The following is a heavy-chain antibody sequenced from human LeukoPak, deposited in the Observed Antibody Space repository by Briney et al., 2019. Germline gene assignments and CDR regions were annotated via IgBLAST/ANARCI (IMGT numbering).Heavy chain of an antibody. D-gene: IGHD4-11*01. CDR2: INWDGAST. CDR1: GFNFDDFT. J-gene: IGHJ4*02. CDR3: ARVALYSNHYFDY. V-gene: IGHV3-43*01. Sequence: GESLRLSCAASGFNFDDFTLHWVRQLPGKGLEWVSLINWDGASTSYADSVKGRFTISRDNSQNSLYLQMNSLRAEDTAVYYCARVALYSNHYFDYWGQGTLVTVSS.